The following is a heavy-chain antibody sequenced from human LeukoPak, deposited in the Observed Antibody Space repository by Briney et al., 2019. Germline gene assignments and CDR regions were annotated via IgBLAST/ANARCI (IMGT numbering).Heavy chain of an antibody. J-gene: IGHJ4*02. Sequence: ASVKVSCKASGGTFSIYAISWVRQAPGQGLEWMGGIIPIFGTANYAQKFQGRVTITADESTSTAYMELSSLRSEDTAVYYCARDPGYCSSTSCYGGFDYWGQGTLVTVSS. CDR1: GGTFSIYA. V-gene: IGHV1-69*13. CDR3: ARDPGYCSSTSCYGGFDY. D-gene: IGHD2-2*01. CDR2: IIPIFGTA.